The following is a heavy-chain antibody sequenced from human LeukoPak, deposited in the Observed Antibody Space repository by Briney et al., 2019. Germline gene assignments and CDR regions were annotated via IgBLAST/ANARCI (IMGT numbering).Heavy chain of an antibody. J-gene: IGHJ4*02. CDR2: IYYSWST. CDR3: ARHPQGAYCGGDCYPFDY. Sequence: SETLSFTCTVSGGSISSGGYYWSWIRQHPGKGLEWIGYIYYSWSTYYNPSLKSRVTISVDTSKNQFSLKLSSVTAADTAVYYCARHPQGAYCGGDCYPFDYWGQGTLVAVSS. CDR1: GGSISSGGYY. V-gene: IGHV4-31*03. D-gene: IGHD2-21*02.